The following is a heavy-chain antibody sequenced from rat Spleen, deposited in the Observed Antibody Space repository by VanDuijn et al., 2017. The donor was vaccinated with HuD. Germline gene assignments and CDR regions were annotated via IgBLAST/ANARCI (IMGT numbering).Heavy chain of an antibody. J-gene: IGHJ2*01. CDR2: IWTNGNT. CDR1: GFSLSDYD. Sequence: QVQLKESGPGLVQPSQTLSLTCTVSGFSLSDYDMQWVRQPPGKVLEWMGVIWTNGNTYYNFALKSRLSISRDTSKSQVFLKMNSLQTEDTAMYFCARSLGSWGQGVMVTVSS. CDR3: ARSLGS. D-gene: IGHD5-1*01. V-gene: IGHV2-13*01.